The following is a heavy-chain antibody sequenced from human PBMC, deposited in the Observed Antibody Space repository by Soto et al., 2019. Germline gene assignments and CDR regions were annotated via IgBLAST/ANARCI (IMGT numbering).Heavy chain of an antibody. Sequence: SETLSLTCTVSGGSISSYYWSWIRQPPGKGLEWIGYIYYSGSTNYNPSLKSRVTISVDTSKNQFSLKLSSVTAADTVVYYCARHQSGCYGRAGWGKGTTVTV. CDR1: GGSISSYY. V-gene: IGHV4-59*01. CDR3: ARHQSGCYGRAG. CDR2: IYYSGST. J-gene: IGHJ6*04. D-gene: IGHD6-25*01.